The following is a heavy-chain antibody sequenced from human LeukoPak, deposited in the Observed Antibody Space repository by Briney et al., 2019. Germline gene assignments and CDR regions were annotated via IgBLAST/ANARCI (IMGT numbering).Heavy chain of an antibody. V-gene: IGHV3-23*01. CDR1: GFTFSNYA. D-gene: IGHD3-10*01. J-gene: IGHJ4*02. Sequence: GGSLRLSCAASGFTFSNYAMSWVRQAPGKGLEWVSAISGLGGTTYYAGSVKGRFTISRDNSKNTLYLQMNSLRAEDTALYYCAKAHGEDPRTYDYWGQGTLVTVSS. CDR3: AKAHGEDPRTYDY. CDR2: ISGLGGTT.